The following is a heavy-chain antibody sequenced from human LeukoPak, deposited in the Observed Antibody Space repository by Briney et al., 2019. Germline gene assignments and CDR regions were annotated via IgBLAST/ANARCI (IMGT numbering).Heavy chain of an antibody. CDR2: INHSGST. CDR1: GGSFSGYY. V-gene: IGHV4-34*01. D-gene: IGHD3-10*01. J-gene: IGHJ5*02. CDR3: ARDELGRNSVLWFGKTGWFDP. Sequence: PSETLSLTCAVYGGSFSGYYWSWIRQPPGKGLEWIGEINHSGSTNYNPSLKSRVTISVDTSKNQFSLKLSSVTAADTAVYYCARDELGRNSVLWFGKTGWFDPWGQGTLVTVSS.